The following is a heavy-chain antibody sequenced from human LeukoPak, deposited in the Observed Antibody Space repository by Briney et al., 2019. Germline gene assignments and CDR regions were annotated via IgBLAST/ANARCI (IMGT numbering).Heavy chain of an antibody. CDR2: IYYSGNT. CDR1: GGSISTSSYY. J-gene: IGHJ6*03. CDR3: ARHARLYDREGYYYYYMDV. Sequence: PSETLSLTCTVSGGSISTSSYYWGWIRQPPGKGLEWIGSIYYSGNTYYNPSLKSRVTISVDTSKNQFSLKLSSVTAADTAAYYCARHARLYDREGYYYYYMDVWGRGTTVTVSS. V-gene: IGHV4-39*01. D-gene: IGHD3-22*01.